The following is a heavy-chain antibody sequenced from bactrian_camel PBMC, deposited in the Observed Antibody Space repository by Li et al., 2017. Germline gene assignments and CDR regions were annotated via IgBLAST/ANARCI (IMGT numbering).Heavy chain of an antibody. J-gene: IGHJ7*01. V-gene: IGHV3S40*01. Sequence: EVQLVESGGSLVQPGGSLRLSCAASGFTFSSHDMSWVRQTPGKGLEWVSAINSGGGATYYADSVKDRSTISRDNAKNTVYLQLNSLETEDMGMYYCAKGLRLVGGPIPYYYGMDVWGKGTQVTVS. CDR1: GFTFSSHD. D-gene: IGHD7*01. CDR2: INSGGGAT.